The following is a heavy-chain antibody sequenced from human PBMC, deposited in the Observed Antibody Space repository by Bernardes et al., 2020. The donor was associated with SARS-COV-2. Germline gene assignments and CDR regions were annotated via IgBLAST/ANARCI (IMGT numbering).Heavy chain of an antibody. Sequence: SETLSLTCTVSGGSISSYYWSWIRQPPGKGLEWIGYIYYSGSTNYNPSLKSRVTISVDTSKNQFSLKLSSVTAADTAVYYCARDLRGYDFWSGWKGETDNWFDPWGQGTLVTVSS. J-gene: IGHJ5*02. CDR2: IYYSGST. V-gene: IGHV4-59*01. CDR3: ARDLRGYDFWSGWKGETDNWFDP. D-gene: IGHD3-3*01. CDR1: GGSISSYY.